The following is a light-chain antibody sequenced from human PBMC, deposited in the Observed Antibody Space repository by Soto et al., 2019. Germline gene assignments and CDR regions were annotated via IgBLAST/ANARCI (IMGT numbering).Light chain of an antibody. CDR3: QQYNNWPPIT. CDR2: YAS. J-gene: IGKJ5*01. Sequence: EIMMTQSPATLSVSPGERATLSCRASQSVSNNLAWYQQKPGQAPRLLIYYASTRATGIPARFSGSGSGTEFTLTSSRLQSEDFALYYCQQYNNWPPITFGQGTRLELK. CDR1: QSVSNN. V-gene: IGKV3-15*01.